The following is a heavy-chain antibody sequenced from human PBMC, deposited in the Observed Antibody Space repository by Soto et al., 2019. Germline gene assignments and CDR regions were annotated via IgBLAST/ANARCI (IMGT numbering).Heavy chain of an antibody. Sequence: ASVKVSCKISGHALTVFSIHWVRQAPGKGLEWMGGFDPEGGEAIFAQKWHGRVTVTEDTVTDTAYMELSSRRSNDTAMDCCATEGAEGAAAGNSYYHHGMDVWG. CDR2: FDPEGGEA. CDR3: ATEGAEGAAAGNSYYHHGMDV. V-gene: IGHV1-24*01. D-gene: IGHD6-13*01. J-gene: IGHJ6*02. CDR1: GHALTVFS.